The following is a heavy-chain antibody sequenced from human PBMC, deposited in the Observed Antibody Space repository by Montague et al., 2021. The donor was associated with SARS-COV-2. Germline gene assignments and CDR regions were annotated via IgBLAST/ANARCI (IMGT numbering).Heavy chain of an antibody. Sequence: SETLSLTCSVSGGSISSSSYFWGWIRQPPGKGLEWIGSNYYSGNNIYNPSLKSRVTIYTDTYKKQFSLKLTSVTAADTALYFCARHGTPGYGPFDSWGQGTLVAVSS. CDR3: ARHGTPGYGPFDS. CDR1: GGSISSSSYF. CDR2: NYYSGNN. J-gene: IGHJ4*02. D-gene: IGHD5-12*01. V-gene: IGHV4-39*01.